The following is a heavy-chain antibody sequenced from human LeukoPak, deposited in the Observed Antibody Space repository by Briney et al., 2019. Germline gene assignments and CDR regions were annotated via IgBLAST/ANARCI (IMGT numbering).Heavy chain of an antibody. CDR2: ISAYNGNT. CDR1: GYTFTSYG. V-gene: IGHV1-18*01. Sequence: GASVKVSCKASGYTFTSYGISWVRQAPGQGLEWMGWISAYNGNTNYAQKLQGRVTMTTDTSTSTAYMELRSLRSDDTAVYYCARDRGIAVAGGTIEYWGQGTLVTVSS. J-gene: IGHJ4*02. D-gene: IGHD6-19*01. CDR3: ARDRGIAVAGGTIEY.